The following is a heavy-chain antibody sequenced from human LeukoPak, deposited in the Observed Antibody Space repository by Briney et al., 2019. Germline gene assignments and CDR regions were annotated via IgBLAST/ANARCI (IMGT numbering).Heavy chain of an antibody. J-gene: IGHJ3*02. CDR1: GGTFSSYA. Sequence: GSSVRVSCKASGGTFSSYAISWVRQAPGQGLEWMGGISPIFGTANYAQKFQGRVTITTDESTSTAYMELSSLRSEDTAVYYCARDRGYSGYDKEAFDIWGQGTMVTVSS. D-gene: IGHD5-12*01. CDR3: ARDRGYSGYDKEAFDI. V-gene: IGHV1-69*05. CDR2: ISPIFGTA.